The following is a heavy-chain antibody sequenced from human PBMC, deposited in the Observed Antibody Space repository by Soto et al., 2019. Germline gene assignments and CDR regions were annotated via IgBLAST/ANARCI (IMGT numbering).Heavy chain of an antibody. D-gene: IGHD1-1*01. CDR1: GFSLTTSAVA. J-gene: IGHJ4*02. CDR2: VDGSGVK. CDR3: QLRYDPYYFHY. V-gene: IGHV2-5*04. Sequence: QITLQESGPTLVKPTQTLTLTCTFSGFSLTTSAVAVGWIRQPPGKALEWLAIVDGSGVKFYSPSLRSRLTITKDNSKNQVVPILTDMDPLYTSSYFCQLRYDPYYFHYWGQGTLVTVSS.